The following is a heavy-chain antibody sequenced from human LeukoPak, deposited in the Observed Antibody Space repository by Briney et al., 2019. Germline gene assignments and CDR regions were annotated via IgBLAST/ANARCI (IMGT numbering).Heavy chain of an antibody. CDR2: ISGSGDGT. D-gene: IGHD5-18*01. V-gene: IGHV3-23*01. CDR1: GFTFSRYA. Sequence: PGGSLRLSCAASGFTFSRYAMSWVRQAPGKGLEWVSLISGSGDGTYYADSVKGRFTISRDNSKNTLYLQMNSLRAEDTALYYCAKVLTIQLWDPFDYWGQGTLVTVSS. J-gene: IGHJ4*02. CDR3: AKVLTIQLWDPFDY.